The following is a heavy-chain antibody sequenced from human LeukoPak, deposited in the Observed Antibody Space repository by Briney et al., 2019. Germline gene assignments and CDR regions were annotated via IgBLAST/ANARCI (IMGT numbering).Heavy chain of an antibody. CDR3: ASYYGSGSGDAVDI. Sequence: GESLKISCKGSGHSFTNYWIGWVRQMPGKGLEWMGIIFPSDSDTTYSPSFQGQVTISADKSISTAYVQWNSLKASDTAMYYCASYYGSGSGDAVDIWGHGTMVTVSA. V-gene: IGHV5-51*01. CDR1: GHSFTNYW. D-gene: IGHD3-10*01. CDR2: IFPSDSDT. J-gene: IGHJ3*02.